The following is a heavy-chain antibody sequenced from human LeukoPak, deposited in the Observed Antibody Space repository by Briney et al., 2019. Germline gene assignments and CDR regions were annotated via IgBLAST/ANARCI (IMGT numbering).Heavy chain of an antibody. CDR1: GFTFSSYW. CDR2: IKQDGSEK. J-gene: IGHJ3*02. D-gene: IGHD2-2*01. V-gene: IGHV3-7*01. CDR3: ARLYCSSTSCYDAFDI. Sequence: GGSLRLSCAASGFTFSSYWMSWVRQAPGKGLEWVANIKQDGSEKYYVDSVKGRFTISRDNAKNSLYLQMNSLRAEDTAVYYCARLYCSSTSCYDAFDIWGQGTMVTVSS.